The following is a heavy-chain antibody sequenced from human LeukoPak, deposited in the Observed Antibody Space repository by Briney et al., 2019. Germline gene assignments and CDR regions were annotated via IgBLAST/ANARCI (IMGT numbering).Heavy chain of an antibody. V-gene: IGHV3-11*05. J-gene: IGHJ3*02. CDR2: ISSSSSYT. CDR3: ARVYHYGSGSYGTDAFDI. D-gene: IGHD3-10*01. Sequence: GGSLRLSCAASGFTFSDYYMSWIRQAPGKGLEWVSYISSSSSYTNYADSVKGRFTISRDNAKNSLYLQMNSLRAEDTAVYYCARVYHYGSGSYGTDAFDIWGQGTMVTVSS. CDR1: GFTFSDYY.